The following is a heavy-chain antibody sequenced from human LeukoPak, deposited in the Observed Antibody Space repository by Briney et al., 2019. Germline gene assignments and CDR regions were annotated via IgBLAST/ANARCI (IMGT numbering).Heavy chain of an antibody. J-gene: IGHJ5*02. D-gene: IGHD4-23*01. CDR2: ISGSGGSA. CDR1: GFTFSSYA. V-gene: IGHV3-23*01. CDR3: AKSRATVVTPLWFDP. Sequence: GGSLRLSCAASGFTFSSYAMSWVRQAPGKGLEWVSAISGSGGSAYYADSVKGRFTISRDNSKNTLYLQMNSLRAEDTAVYYCAKSRATVVTPLWFDPWGQGTLVTVPS.